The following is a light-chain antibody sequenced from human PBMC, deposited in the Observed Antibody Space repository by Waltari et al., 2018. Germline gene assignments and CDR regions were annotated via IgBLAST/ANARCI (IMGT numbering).Light chain of an antibody. CDR2: AAS. J-gene: IGKJ1*01. CDR3: QQRSNWPRT. CDR1: QSVSSY. V-gene: IGKV3-11*01. Sequence: EIVLTQSPATLSLSPGDSATLACRASQSVSSYLAWYQQKPGQAPRLLIYAASTRATGIPARFSGSGSGTDFTLTISSLEPEDFAFYYCQQRSNWPRTFGQGTKVEIK.